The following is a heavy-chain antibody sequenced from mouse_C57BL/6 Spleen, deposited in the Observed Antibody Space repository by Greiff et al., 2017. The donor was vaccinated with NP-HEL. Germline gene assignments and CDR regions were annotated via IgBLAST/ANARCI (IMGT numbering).Heavy chain of an antibody. V-gene: IGHV1-62-2*01. Sequence: VKLQESGAGLVQPGASVKLSCTASGFTFTEYAIHWVQQRSGQGLEWIGWFYPGSGSVKYNEKFKDKATLTADKSSSKVYMELSRLTSEDSAVYVCARHVPWDFSSFDYWGQGTTLTVSS. CDR2: FYPGSGSV. CDR1: GFTFTEYA. J-gene: IGHJ2*01. D-gene: IGHD4-1*01. CDR3: ARHVPWDFSSFDY.